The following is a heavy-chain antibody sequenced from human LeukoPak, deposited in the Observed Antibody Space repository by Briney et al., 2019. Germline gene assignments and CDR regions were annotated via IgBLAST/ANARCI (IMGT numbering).Heavy chain of an antibody. CDR3: AKDPVVYHGGSGWHYFDY. CDR1: RFTFSSYA. CDR2: IGGTGDKT. V-gene: IGHV3-23*01. D-gene: IGHD6-19*01. J-gene: IGHJ4*02. Sequence: SGGSLRLSCAASRFTFSSYAMSWVRQAPGRGLEWVSTIGGTGDKTYYADSVKGRFTISRDNSMDTLYLQMNSLKAEDTAVYYRAKDPVVYHGGSGWHYFDYWGQGTLVTVSS.